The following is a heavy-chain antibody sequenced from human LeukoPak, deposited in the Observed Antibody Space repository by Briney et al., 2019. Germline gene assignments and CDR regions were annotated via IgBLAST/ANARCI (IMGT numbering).Heavy chain of an antibody. CDR3: AKGEKYYYDSSGYPDAFDI. D-gene: IGHD3-22*01. V-gene: IGHV3-43*02. CDR2: ISGDGGTT. Sequence: GRSLRLSCAASGLTFDDYAMHWVRQAPGKGLEWVSLISGDGGTTYYADSVKGRFTISRDNSKNTLYLQMNSLRAEDTAVYYCAKGEKYYYDSSGYPDAFDIWGQGTMVTVSS. CDR1: GLTFDDYA. J-gene: IGHJ3*02.